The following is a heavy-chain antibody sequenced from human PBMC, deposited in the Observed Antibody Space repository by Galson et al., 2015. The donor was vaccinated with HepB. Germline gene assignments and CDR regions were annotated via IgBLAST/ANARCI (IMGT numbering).Heavy chain of an antibody. CDR2: IYYSGST. CDR1: GGSISSYY. J-gene: IGHJ5*02. V-gene: IGHV4-59*01. Sequence: ETLSLTCTVSGGSISSYYWSWIRQPPGKGLEWIGYIYYSGSTNYNPSLKSRVTISVDTSKNQFSLKLSSVTAADTAVYYCARDLGQLAPSNWFDPWGQGTLVTVSS. CDR3: ARDLGQLAPSNWFDP. D-gene: IGHD6-6*01.